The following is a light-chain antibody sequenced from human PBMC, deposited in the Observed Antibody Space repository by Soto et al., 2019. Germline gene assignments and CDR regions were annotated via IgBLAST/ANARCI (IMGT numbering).Light chain of an antibody. CDR2: KAS. Sequence: DIQLTQSPSTLSGSVGDRVTITCRTSQTIGSWLAWYQQKPGKAPKLLIYKASTLKSGVPSRFSGSGSGTDFTLTISSLQPEDFATYYCQQANSFPITFGQGTRLEIK. J-gene: IGKJ5*01. V-gene: IGKV1-5*03. CDR3: QQANSFPIT. CDR1: QTIGSW.